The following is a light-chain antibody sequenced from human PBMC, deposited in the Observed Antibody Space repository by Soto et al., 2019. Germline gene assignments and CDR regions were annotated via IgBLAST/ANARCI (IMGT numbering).Light chain of an antibody. CDR2: GAS. CDR3: QQYDTWPPGT. Sequence: EIVMTQSPATLSVSPGERASLSCRASQSVSSNLAWYQQKPGQAPRLLIYGASTRATGIPARLIGSGSGTEFTLTISSLQSGDVAVYYCQQYDTWPPGTFGQGTKVEIK. J-gene: IGKJ1*01. V-gene: IGKV3-15*01. CDR1: QSVSSN.